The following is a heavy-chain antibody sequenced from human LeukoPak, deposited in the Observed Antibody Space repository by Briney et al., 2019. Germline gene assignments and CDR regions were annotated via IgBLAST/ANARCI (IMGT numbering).Heavy chain of an antibody. CDR2: IYTSGST. CDR1: GGSISSYY. CDR3: ARGRFLEWLPTHYYYYGMDV. J-gene: IGHJ6*02. V-gene: IGHV4-4*07. Sequence: SETLSLTCTVSGGSISSYYWSWIRQPAGKGLEWIGRIYTSGSTNYNPSLKSRVTISVDTSKNQFSLKLSSVTAADTAVYYCARGRFLEWLPTHYYYYGMDVWGQGTTVTVS. D-gene: IGHD3-3*01.